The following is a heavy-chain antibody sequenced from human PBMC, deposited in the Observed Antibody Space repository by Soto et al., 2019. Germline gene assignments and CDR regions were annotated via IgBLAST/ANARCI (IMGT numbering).Heavy chain of an antibody. D-gene: IGHD1-26*01. CDR3: VTVNLVGAAYYFDY. CDR2: VYYSGTT. CDR1: GGSIRNGDYY. Sequence: SETLSLTCTVSGGSIRNGDYYWGWIRRPPGKGLEWIGYVYYSGTTYSHPSLNSRVSISVDTSENQFSLRLTSVTAADTAVYYCVTVNLVGAAYYFDYWGPGTLVTVSS. V-gene: IGHV4-30-4*01. J-gene: IGHJ4*02.